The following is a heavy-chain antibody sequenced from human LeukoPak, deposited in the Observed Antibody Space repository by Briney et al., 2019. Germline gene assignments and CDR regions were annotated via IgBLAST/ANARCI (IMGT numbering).Heavy chain of an antibody. D-gene: IGHD6-19*01. V-gene: IGHV4-39*01. Sequence: PSETLSLTCTVSGGSISSSSYYWGWIRQPPGKGLEWIGSIYYSGSTYYNPSLKSRVTISVDTSKNQFSLKLGSVTAADTAVYYCARDPGYSSGWYLGYFDLWGRGTLVTVSS. CDR2: IYYSGST. CDR3: ARDPGYSSGWYLGYFDL. CDR1: GGSISSSSYY. J-gene: IGHJ2*01.